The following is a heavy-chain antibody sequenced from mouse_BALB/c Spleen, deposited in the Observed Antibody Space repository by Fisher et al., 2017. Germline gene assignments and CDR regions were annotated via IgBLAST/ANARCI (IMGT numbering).Heavy chain of an antibody. J-gene: IGHJ4*01. Sequence: KFKGKATFTADTSSNTAYTQLSSLTSEDSAVYYCARDGPSGAMDYWGQGTSVTVSS. V-gene: IGHV1-9*01. CDR3: ARDGPSGAMDY. D-gene: IGHD3-1*01.